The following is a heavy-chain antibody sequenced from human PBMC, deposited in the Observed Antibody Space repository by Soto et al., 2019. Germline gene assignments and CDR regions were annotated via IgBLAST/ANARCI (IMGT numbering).Heavy chain of an antibody. CDR2: INAGNGNT. CDR3: ARGGSTSPQYYFDY. J-gene: IGHJ4*02. D-gene: IGHD2-2*01. Sequence: GASVKVSCKASGYTFTSYAMHWVRQAPGQRLEWMGWINAGNGNTKYSQKFQGRVTITRDTSASTAYMELSSLRSEDTAVYYCARGGSTSPQYYFDYWGQGTLVTVSS. V-gene: IGHV1-3*01. CDR1: GYTFTSYA.